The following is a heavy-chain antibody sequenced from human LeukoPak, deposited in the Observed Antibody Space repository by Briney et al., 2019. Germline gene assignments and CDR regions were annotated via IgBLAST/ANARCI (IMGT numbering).Heavy chain of an antibody. V-gene: IGHV3-23*01. D-gene: IGHD6-13*01. Sequence: PGGSLRLSCAASGFTFSSYAMTWVRQTPEKGLQWVSAISGAGGSTYYADSVKGRFTISRDNSKNTLYLQLNSLRAEDTAIYYCAEQRQLIRGGVDYWGQGTQVTVSS. CDR1: GFTFSSYA. J-gene: IGHJ4*02. CDR3: AEQRQLIRGGVDY. CDR2: ISGAGGST.